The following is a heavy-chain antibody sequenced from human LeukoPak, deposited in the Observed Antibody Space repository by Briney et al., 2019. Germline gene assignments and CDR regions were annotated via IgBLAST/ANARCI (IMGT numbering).Heavy chain of an antibody. CDR1: GFTFSNYG. Sequence: GRSLRLSCAASGFTFSNYGMHWVRQAPGKGLEWVAVIWYDGSNKYYADSVKGRFTISRDNSKNTLYLQMNSLRAEDTAVYYCARDVPAYYYDSSGYTDAFDIWGQGTMVTVSS. V-gene: IGHV3-33*01. D-gene: IGHD3-22*01. J-gene: IGHJ3*02. CDR2: IWYDGSNK. CDR3: ARDVPAYYYDSSGYTDAFDI.